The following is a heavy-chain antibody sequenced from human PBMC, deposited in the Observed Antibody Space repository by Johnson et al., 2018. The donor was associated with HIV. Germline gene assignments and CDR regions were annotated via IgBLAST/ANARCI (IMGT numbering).Heavy chain of an antibody. CDR1: GFTFSSYG. J-gene: IGHJ3*02. V-gene: IGHV3-30*03. CDR2: ISYDGSNK. D-gene: IGHD5-18*01. CDR3: ARDHGQLWLLPAFDI. Sequence: QEQLVVSGGDVVQPGKSLRLSCAASGFTFSSYGMHWVRQAPGKGLQWVAVISYDGSNKYYADSVKGRFTISRDNSKNTLYLQMNSLRVEDTAVYYCARDHGQLWLLPAFDIWGQGTMVTVSS.